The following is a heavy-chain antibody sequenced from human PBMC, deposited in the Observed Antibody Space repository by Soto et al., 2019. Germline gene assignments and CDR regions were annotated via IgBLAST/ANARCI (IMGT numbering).Heavy chain of an antibody. CDR1: VFTFNSYG. Sequence: WGSLILSCASSVFTFNSYGMHWVRQAPGKGLEWVAVISYDGDRKYYADSVKGRFTISIDNSKNTLYLQMHGLRAEDTAVYYCAKDALLWRNAHYFDFWGQGTMVTVSS. D-gene: IGHD3-10*01. CDR2: ISYDGDRK. CDR3: AKDALLWRNAHYFDF. J-gene: IGHJ4*02. V-gene: IGHV3-30*18.